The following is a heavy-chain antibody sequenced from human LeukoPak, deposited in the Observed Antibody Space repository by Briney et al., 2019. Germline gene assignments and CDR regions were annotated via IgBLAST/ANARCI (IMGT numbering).Heavy chain of an antibody. V-gene: IGHV3-64*04. CDR3: ATPKDPITMIVVALDY. CDR2: ISSNGGST. Sequence: PGGSLRLSCSASGFTFSSYAMHWVRQAPGKGLESVSAISSNGGSTYYADSVKGRFTISRDNSKNTLYLQMNSLRAEDTAVYYCATPKDPITMIVVALDYWGQGTLVTVSS. CDR1: GFTFSSYA. J-gene: IGHJ4*02. D-gene: IGHD3-22*01.